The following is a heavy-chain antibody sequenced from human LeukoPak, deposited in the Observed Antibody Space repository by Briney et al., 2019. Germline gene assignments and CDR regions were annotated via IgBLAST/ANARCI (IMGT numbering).Heavy chain of an antibody. CDR1: GYTFTGYY. V-gene: IGHV1-2*02. CDR2: VNPNSGGT. D-gene: IGHD3-22*01. Sequence: GASVKASCKASGYTFTGYYMHWVRQAPGQGLEWMGWVNPNSGGTNYAQKFQGRVTMTRDTSISTAYMELSRLRSDDTAVYYCARMGCDSSGYVGAFDYWGQGTLVTVSS. J-gene: IGHJ4*02. CDR3: ARMGCDSSGYVGAFDY.